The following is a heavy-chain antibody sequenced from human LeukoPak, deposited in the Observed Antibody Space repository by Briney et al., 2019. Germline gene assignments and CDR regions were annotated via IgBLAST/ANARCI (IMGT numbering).Heavy chain of an antibody. CDR2: INHSGST. D-gene: IGHD6-19*01. V-gene: IGHV4-34*01. Sequence: PSETLSLTCAVYGGSFSGYYWSWIRQPPGKGLEWIGEINHSGSTNYNPSLKSRVTISVDTSRNQFSLKLSSVTAADTAVYYCASGYSSGWDFDYWGQGTLVTVSS. CDR1: GGSFSGYY. CDR3: ASGYSSGWDFDY. J-gene: IGHJ4*02.